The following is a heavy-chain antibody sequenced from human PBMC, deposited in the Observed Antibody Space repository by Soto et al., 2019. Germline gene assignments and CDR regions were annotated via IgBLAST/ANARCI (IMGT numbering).Heavy chain of an antibody. CDR3: ASSYSNYALIDYYYYGMDV. J-gene: IGHJ6*02. Sequence: ASVKVSCKASGYTFTSYAMHWVRQAPGQRLEWMGWINAGNGNTEYSQKFQGRVTITRDTSASTAYMELSSLRSEDTAVYYCASSYSNYALIDYYYYGMDVWGQGTTVTVS. CDR2: INAGNGNT. V-gene: IGHV1-3*01. CDR1: GYTFTSYA. D-gene: IGHD4-4*01.